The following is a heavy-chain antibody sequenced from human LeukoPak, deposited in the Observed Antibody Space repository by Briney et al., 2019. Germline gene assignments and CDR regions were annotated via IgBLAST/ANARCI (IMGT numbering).Heavy chain of an antibody. Sequence: GGSLRLSCAASGFTFSNYAMHWVRQAPGKGLEWVAVISYDGSNKYYADSVKGRFTISRDNSKNTLYLQMNSLRAEDTAVYYCARDHGGGYEPIATAFDIWGQGTMVTVSS. V-gene: IGHV3-30-3*01. J-gene: IGHJ3*02. CDR3: ARDHGGGYEPIATAFDI. CDR2: ISYDGSNK. CDR1: GFTFSNYA. D-gene: IGHD5-12*01.